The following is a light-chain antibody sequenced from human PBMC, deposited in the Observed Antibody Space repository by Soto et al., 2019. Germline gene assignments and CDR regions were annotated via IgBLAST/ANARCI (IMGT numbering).Light chain of an antibody. V-gene: IGKV1-5*01. J-gene: IGKJ1*01. CDR3: QYDDNYST. CDR2: DAS. CDR1: QSISVS. Sequence: IQMTQSPSTLSASVGDTVTITCRASQSISVSLAWYQQKPAKAHNLLIYDASTLQFGVPSRFSGSGSGTAFTLIVTIQQADDFASYSGQYDDNYSTFGHGSKV.